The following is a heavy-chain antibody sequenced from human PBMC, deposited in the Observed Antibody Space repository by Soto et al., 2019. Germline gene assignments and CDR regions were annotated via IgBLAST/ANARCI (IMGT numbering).Heavy chain of an antibody. J-gene: IGHJ6*04. CDR1: GFTFRDYY. V-gene: IGHV3-11*05. CDR3: AREYYYTMDV. CDR2: IDSSTKYT. Sequence: QVQLVESGGGLVRPGGSLRLSCEASGFTFRDYYMTWFRQAPGKGLEWLSYIDSSTKYTNYADSVKGRFTISRDNAKKSLYLQMNSLRADDTAVYYCAREYYYTMDVWGKGTMVTVSS.